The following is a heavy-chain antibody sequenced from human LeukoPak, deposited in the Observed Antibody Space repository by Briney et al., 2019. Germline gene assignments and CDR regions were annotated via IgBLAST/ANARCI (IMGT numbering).Heavy chain of an antibody. D-gene: IGHD6-6*01. J-gene: IGHJ5*02. CDR3: ARGWQINSSGGFVDP. V-gene: IGHV1-2*02. Sequence: ASLKVSCQASGYGFTDYYIHWIRQAPGQGLEWMGWINPSSGATIYAQKFQGRVTMTRDIFSTTAYMEINSLVSDDTAVYYCARGWQINSSGGFVDPWGQGTLDTVSS. CDR2: INPSSGAT. CDR1: GYGFTDYY.